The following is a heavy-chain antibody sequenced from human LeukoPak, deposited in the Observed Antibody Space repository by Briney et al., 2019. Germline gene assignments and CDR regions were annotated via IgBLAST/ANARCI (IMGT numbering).Heavy chain of an antibody. J-gene: IGHJ4*02. CDR1: GFPFDDYT. Sequence: GGSLRLSCAASGFPFDDYTMHWVRQAPGKGLEWVSLITWDGGSTFYADSVKGRFTISRDNRKNSLSLQMNSLTSEDTALYYCATERQKYFDYWGQGTLVTVSS. CDR2: ITWDGGST. CDR3: ATERQKYFDY. V-gene: IGHV3-43*01.